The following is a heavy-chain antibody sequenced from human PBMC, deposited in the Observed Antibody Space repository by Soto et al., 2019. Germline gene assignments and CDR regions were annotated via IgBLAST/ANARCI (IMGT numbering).Heavy chain of an antibody. CDR2: ISAYNGNT. V-gene: IGHV1-18*01. J-gene: IGHJ6*02. CDR1: GYTFTSYG. D-gene: IGHD6-13*01. Sequence: GASVKVSCKASGYTFTSYGISWVRQAPGQGLEWMGWISAYNGNTNYAQKLRGRVTMTTDTSTSTAYMELRSLRSDDTAVYYCARDIRPAGRYYYYGMDVWGQGTTVTVSS. CDR3: ARDIRPAGRYYYYGMDV.